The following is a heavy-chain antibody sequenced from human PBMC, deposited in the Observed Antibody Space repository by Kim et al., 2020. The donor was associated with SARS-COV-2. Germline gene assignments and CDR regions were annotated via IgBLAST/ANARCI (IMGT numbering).Heavy chain of an antibody. Sequence: GGSLRLSCAPSGITVKSNFMTWVRQAPGKGLEWIAVVYSDGDTKYADSVKGRFSISGDTSRNTLFLQMDSLRVDDTAVYFCTRGDIFDEFWGQGILVTVSS. CDR1: GITVKSNF. CDR3: TRGDIFDEF. CDR2: VYSDGDT. D-gene: IGHD3-3*02. J-gene: IGHJ4*02. V-gene: IGHV3-53*01.